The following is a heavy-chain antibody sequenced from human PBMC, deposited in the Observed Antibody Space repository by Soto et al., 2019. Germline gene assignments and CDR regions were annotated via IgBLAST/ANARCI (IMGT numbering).Heavy chain of an antibody. CDR1: GYSFTSYW. CDR2: IYPGDSDT. V-gene: IGHV5-51*01. CDR3: ARQGLVVPAAMRGLDY. J-gene: IGHJ4*02. D-gene: IGHD2-2*01. Sequence: GESLKISCKGSGYSFTSYWIGWVRQMPGKGLEWMGIIYPGDSDTRYSPSFQGQVTISADKSISTAYLQWSSLKASDTAMYYCARQGLVVPAAMRGLDYWGQGTLVTVSS.